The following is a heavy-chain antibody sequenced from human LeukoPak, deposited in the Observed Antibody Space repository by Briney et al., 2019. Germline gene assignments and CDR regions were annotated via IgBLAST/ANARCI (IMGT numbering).Heavy chain of an antibody. CDR1: GGTFSSYA. D-gene: IGHD3-9*01. J-gene: IGHJ4*02. CDR2: IIPIFGTA. V-gene: IGHV1-69*13. CDR3: ARSKALRLDDIYY. Sequence: SVKVSCKASGGTFSSYAISWVRQAPGQGLEWMGGIIPIFGTANYAQKFQGRVTITADESTSTAYMELSSLRSEDTAVYYCARSKALRLDDIYYWGQGTLVTVSS.